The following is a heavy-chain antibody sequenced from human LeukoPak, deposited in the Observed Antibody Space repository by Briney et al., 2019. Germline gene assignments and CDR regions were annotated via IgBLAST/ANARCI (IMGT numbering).Heavy chain of an antibody. J-gene: IGHJ1*01. CDR3: ARDLDYVWGSYPSAEYFQH. V-gene: IGHV1-18*01. CDR2: ISAYNGNT. Sequence: ASVKVSCKASGYTFTSYGISWVRQAPGQGLEWMGWISAYNGNTNYAQKLQGRVTMTTDTSTSTAYMELRSLRSDDTAVYYCARDLDYVWGSYPSAEYFQHWGQGTLVTVSS. D-gene: IGHD3-16*02. CDR1: GYTFTSYG.